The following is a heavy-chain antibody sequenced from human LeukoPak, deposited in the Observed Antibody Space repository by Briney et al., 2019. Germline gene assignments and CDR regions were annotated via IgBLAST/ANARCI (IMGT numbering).Heavy chain of an antibody. CDR1: GGSISGYY. V-gene: IGHV4-59*01. J-gene: IGHJ4*02. CDR3: ARGQRGFPY. D-gene: IGHD5-12*01. Sequence: SETLSLTCAVSGGSISGYYWSRIRQPPGKGLEWIGYISYSGSTDYNPSLKSRVTISIDTSRNQFSLKLSSVTAADTAVYYCARGQRGFPYWGQGTLVTVSS. CDR2: ISYSGST.